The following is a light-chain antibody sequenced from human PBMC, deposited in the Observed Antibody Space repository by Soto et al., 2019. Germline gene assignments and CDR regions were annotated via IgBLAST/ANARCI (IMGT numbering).Light chain of an antibody. CDR3: QQYGTSPGIT. J-gene: IGKJ5*01. V-gene: IGKV3-20*01. CDR2: GAS. CDR1: QSVNIY. Sequence: ILMTQSPSTLSVSPGERATLSCRASQSVNIYLAWYQQKPGQAPRLLIFGASYRATGIPARFSGSGSGTDFTLTISRLGPEDFAVYYCQQYGTSPGITFGQGTRLEIK.